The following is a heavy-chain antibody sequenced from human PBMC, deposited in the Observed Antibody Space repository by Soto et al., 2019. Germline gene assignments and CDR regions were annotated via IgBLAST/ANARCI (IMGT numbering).Heavy chain of an antibody. CDR3: AKVPSGGLGEYSGYFDY. CDR2: ISWNSGSI. D-gene: IGHD3-16*01. J-gene: IGHJ4*02. Sequence: GGSLRLSCAASGFTFDDYAMHWVRQAPGKGLEWVSGISWNSGSIGYADSVKGRFTISRDNAKNSLYLQMNSLRAEDTALYYCAKVPSGGLGEYSGYFDYWGQGTLVTVSS. V-gene: IGHV3-9*01. CDR1: GFTFDDYA.